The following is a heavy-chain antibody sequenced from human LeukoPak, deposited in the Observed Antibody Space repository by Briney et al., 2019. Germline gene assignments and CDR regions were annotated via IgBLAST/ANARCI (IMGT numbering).Heavy chain of an antibody. CDR3: ARGRGGGIMLLFDY. CDR2: IGPNDGGT. D-gene: IGHD2-21*01. Sequence: ASVKVSCKASGYSFTDRYIHWVRQAPGQGLEWMGWIGPNDGGTKYAQTFQGRVTMTRDTSISAVYMDLSDLGPDDTAVYYCARGRGGGIMLLFDYWGQGTLVTVSS. CDR1: GYSFTDRY. V-gene: IGHV1-2*02. J-gene: IGHJ4*02.